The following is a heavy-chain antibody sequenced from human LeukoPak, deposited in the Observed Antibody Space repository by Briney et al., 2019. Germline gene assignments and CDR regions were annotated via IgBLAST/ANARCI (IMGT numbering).Heavy chain of an antibody. Sequence: PSETLSLTCTVSGDSISTYYWSWIRQPPGKGLEWIGYIYYSGSTNYNPSLKSRVTISVDTSKNQFSLKMRSVTAADTAVYYCARVGNWGNWFDPWGQGTLVTVSS. CDR2: IYYSGST. J-gene: IGHJ5*02. D-gene: IGHD7-27*01. CDR1: GDSISTYY. CDR3: ARVGNWGNWFDP. V-gene: IGHV4-59*01.